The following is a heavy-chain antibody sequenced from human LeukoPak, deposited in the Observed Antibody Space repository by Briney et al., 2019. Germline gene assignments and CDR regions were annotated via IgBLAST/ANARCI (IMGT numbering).Heavy chain of an antibody. J-gene: IGHJ4*02. CDR1: GGSISSSSYY. V-gene: IGHV4-39*07. D-gene: IGHD3-10*01. Sequence: SETLSLTCTVSGGSISSSSYYWGWIRQPPGKGLEWIGSIYYSGSTYYNPSLKSRVTISVDTSKNQFSLKLSSVTAADTAVYYCARDQIAMVRGLDYWGQGTLVTVSS. CDR2: IYYSGST. CDR3: ARDQIAMVRGLDY.